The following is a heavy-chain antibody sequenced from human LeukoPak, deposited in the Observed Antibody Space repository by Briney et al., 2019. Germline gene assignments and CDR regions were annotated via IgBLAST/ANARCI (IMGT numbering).Heavy chain of an antibody. V-gene: IGHV4-39*07. CDR1: GDSISSSSSY. Sequence: PSETLSLTCTVSGDSISSSSSYWGWIRQPPGEGLEWIGSIYYSGSTYYNTSLKSRVTISVDTSKNQFYLKLSSVTAADTAVYYCAREYSYGSSYYFDYWGQGTLVTVSS. D-gene: IGHD5-18*01. J-gene: IGHJ4*02. CDR2: IYYSGST. CDR3: AREYSYGSSYYFDY.